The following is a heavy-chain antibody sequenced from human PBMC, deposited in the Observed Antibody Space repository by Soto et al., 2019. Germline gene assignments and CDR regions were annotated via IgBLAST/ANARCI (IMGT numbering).Heavy chain of an antibody. CDR2: ISYDGSNK. D-gene: IGHD3-9*01. CDR3: ARASHYDILTGYSTRWGSAFDI. J-gene: IGHJ3*02. CDR1: GFTFSSYA. Sequence: GGSLRLSCAASGFTFSSYAMHWVRQAPGKGLEWVAVISYDGSNKYYADSVKGRFTISRDNSKNTLYLQMNSLRAEDTAVYYCARASHYDILTGYSTRWGSAFDIWGQGTMVTVSS. V-gene: IGHV3-30*04.